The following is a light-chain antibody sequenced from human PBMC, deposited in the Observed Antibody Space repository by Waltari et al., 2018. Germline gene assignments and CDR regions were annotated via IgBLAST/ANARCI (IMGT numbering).Light chain of an antibody. CDR3: CSYAGGTTYV. Sequence: QPALPQPASVSGSPGQSITLSCTGPSSAVGTYNVVSWYQQYPGKAPKFIIYEVSEGPSGVSNRFSGSKSGNTASLTISGLQAEDEADYYCCSYAGGTTYVFGTGTKVTVL. CDR1: SSAVGTYNV. V-gene: IGLV2-23*02. J-gene: IGLJ1*01. CDR2: EVS.